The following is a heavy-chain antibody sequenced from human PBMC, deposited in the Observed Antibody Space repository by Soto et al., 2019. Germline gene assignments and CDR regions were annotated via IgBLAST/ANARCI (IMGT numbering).Heavy chain of an antibody. Sequence: RLSCAASGFTFSSYSMNWVRQAPGKGLEWVSYISSSSSTIYYADSVKGRFTISRDNAKNSLYLQMNSLRDEDTAVYYCARVYSGSYYPSYFDYWGQGTLVTVSS. CDR3: ARVYSGSYYPSYFDY. D-gene: IGHD1-26*01. CDR1: GFTFSSYS. V-gene: IGHV3-48*02. J-gene: IGHJ4*02. CDR2: ISSSSSTI.